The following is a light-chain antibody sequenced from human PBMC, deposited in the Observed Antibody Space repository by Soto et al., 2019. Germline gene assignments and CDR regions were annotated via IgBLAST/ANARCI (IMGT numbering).Light chain of an antibody. V-gene: IGKV1-5*03. CDR2: KAS. CDR1: QSISNW. J-gene: IGKJ1*01. CDR3: QQYNSYST. Sequence: DIQMTQSPSTLSASVGDRVTITCRASQSISNWLAWYQQKPGKAPKLLIYKASNLESGVPSRFSGSGSGTEVTLTISSLQPDDFATYFCQQYNSYSTFGQGTKVEIK.